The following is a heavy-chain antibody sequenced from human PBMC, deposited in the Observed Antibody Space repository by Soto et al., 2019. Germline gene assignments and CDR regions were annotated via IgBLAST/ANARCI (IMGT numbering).Heavy chain of an antibody. Sequence: SETLSLTCTVSGGSISSSSYYWGWIRQPPGKGLEWIGSIYYSGSTYYNQSLKSRVTISVDMSKNQFSLKLSSVTAADTAVYYCASHYCSGGDCYGRYYYYGMDVWGQGTTVTVSS. CDR3: ASHYCSGGDCYGRYYYYGMDV. CDR2: IYYSGST. D-gene: IGHD2-21*02. CDR1: GGSISSSSYY. J-gene: IGHJ6*02. V-gene: IGHV4-39*01.